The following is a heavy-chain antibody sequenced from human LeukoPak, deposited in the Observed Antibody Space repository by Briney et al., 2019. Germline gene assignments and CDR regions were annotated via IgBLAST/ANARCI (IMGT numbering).Heavy chain of an antibody. D-gene: IGHD3-22*01. CDR3: ARDYYDSSGHILDY. V-gene: IGHV3-30*04. CDR2: ISYDGSNK. Sequence: GGSLRLSCAASGFTFSSYAMHWVRQAPGKGLEWVAVISYDGSNKYCADSVKGRFTISRDNSKNTLYLQMNSQRAEDTAVYYCARDYYDSSGHILDYWGQGTLVTVSS. J-gene: IGHJ4*02. CDR1: GFTFSSYA.